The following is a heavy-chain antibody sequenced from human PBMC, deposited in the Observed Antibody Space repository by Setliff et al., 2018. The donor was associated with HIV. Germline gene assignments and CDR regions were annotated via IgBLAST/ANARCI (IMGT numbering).Heavy chain of an antibody. D-gene: IGHD2-2*01. CDR2: IYPGDSDT. V-gene: IGHV5-51*03. CDR1: GYNFTNYW. J-gene: IGHJ3*02. CDR3: ARPPNIFCTTTSCYAGGAFDI. Sequence: GESLKISCKGSGYNFTNYWIGWVRQMPGKGLEWMGIIYPGDSDTRYSPSFQGQVTISADKSINTAYLQWSSLKASDTSMYYCARPPNIFCTTTSCYAGGAFDIWGHGTMVTVSS.